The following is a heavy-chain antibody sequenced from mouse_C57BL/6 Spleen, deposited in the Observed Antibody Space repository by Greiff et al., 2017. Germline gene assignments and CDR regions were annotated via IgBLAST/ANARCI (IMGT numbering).Heavy chain of an antibody. Sequence: EVKLQQSGPELVKPGASVKISCKASGYTFTDYYMNWVKQSHGKSLEWIGDINPNNGGTSYNQKFKGKATLTVDKSSSTAYMELRSLTSEDSAVYYCARRDGSSRYYYAMDYWGQGTSVTVSS. D-gene: IGHD1-1*01. J-gene: IGHJ4*01. V-gene: IGHV1-26*01. CDR3: ARRDGSSRYYYAMDY. CDR1: GYTFTDYY. CDR2: INPNNGGT.